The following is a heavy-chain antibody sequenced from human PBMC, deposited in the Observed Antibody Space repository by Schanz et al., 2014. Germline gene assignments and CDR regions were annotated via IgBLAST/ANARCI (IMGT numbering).Heavy chain of an antibody. J-gene: IGHJ4*02. CDR3: ARGYGDSPTDF. CDR2: IIPILGIA. CDR1: GGTFSSFG. V-gene: IGHV1-69*04. D-gene: IGHD4-17*01. Sequence: QVQLVQSGAEVKKPGASVKVSCKASGGTFSSFGINWVRQAPGQGLEWMGRIIPILGIANYAQKFQGRVTITADRSTSTAYMELSSLRSEDTAVYYCARGYGDSPTDFWGQGTLVTDSS.